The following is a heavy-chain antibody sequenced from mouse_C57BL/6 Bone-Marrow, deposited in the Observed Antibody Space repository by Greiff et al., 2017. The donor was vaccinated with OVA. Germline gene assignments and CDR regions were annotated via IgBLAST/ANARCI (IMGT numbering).Heavy chain of an antibody. J-gene: IGHJ1*03. Sequence: QVQLKQSGPELVKPGASVKISCKASGYAFSSSWMNWVKQRPGKGLEWIGRIYPGDGDTNYNGKFKGKATLTADKSSSTAYMQLSSLTSEDSAVYFCARWLPWYVDVWGTGTTVTVSS. D-gene: IGHD2-2*01. CDR2: IYPGDGDT. V-gene: IGHV1-82*01. CDR3: ARWLPWYVDV. CDR1: GYAFSSSW.